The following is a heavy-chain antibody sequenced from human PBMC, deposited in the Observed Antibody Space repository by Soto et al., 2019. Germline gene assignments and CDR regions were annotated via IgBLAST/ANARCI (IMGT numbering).Heavy chain of an antibody. CDR1: GDSVSSNTAS. D-gene: IGHD5-12*01. V-gene: IGHV6-1*01. CDR3: AKGDNLGPKTGYAFDP. CDR2: TYFRSKWYN. J-gene: IGHJ5*02. Sequence: PSQTLSLTCAISGDSVSSNTASWNWIRQSPSRGLEWLGRTYFRSKWYNDYVVSVKSRIIINPDTSNNQFSLQLNSVTPGDTAVYFCAKGDNLGPKTGYAFDPWGQGIMVTVSS.